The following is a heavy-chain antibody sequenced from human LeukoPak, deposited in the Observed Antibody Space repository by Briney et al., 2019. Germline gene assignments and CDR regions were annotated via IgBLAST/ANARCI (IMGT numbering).Heavy chain of an antibody. CDR1: GFSFSTYP. J-gene: IGHJ4*02. V-gene: IGHV3-64*01. D-gene: IGHD2-2*01. CDR3: AREYCTVNSCYQSSLGY. CDR2: ISSNGGNK. Sequence: GGSLRLSCVASGFSFSTYPMHWVRQAPGKGLEYVSAISSNGGNKYYANSVKGRFTISRDNSKNTLYLQMGSLRAEDMAVYYCAREYCTVNSCYQSSLGYWGQGTLVTVSS.